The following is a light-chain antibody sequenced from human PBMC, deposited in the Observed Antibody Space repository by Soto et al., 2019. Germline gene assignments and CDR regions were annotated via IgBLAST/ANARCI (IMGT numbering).Light chain of an antibody. CDR1: QSISSW. J-gene: IGKJ1*01. CDR3: QQYKSYSRT. Sequence: DIQMTQSPSTLSASVGDRVTITCRASQSISSWLAWYQQNPGKAPKLLIYEASSIESGVPSRFSGSGSGTEFTLTISSLQPDDFATYYCQQYKSYSRTFGQGTKVEIK. V-gene: IGKV1-5*03. CDR2: EAS.